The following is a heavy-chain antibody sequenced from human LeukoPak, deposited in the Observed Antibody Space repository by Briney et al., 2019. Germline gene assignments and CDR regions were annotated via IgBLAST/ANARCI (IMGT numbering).Heavy chain of an antibody. CDR1: GFTFDDYA. Sequence: GGSLRLSCAASGFTFDDYAMHWVRQPPGKGLEWVSVVSVDGGTTYYADSVKGRFTISRDDSKNSLYLQMNSLRTEDTALYYCAKGLDYGNYYYYAVDVWGQGTTVTVSS. J-gene: IGHJ6*02. CDR2: VSVDGGTT. V-gene: IGHV3-43*02. D-gene: IGHD4-17*01. CDR3: AKGLDYGNYYYYAVDV.